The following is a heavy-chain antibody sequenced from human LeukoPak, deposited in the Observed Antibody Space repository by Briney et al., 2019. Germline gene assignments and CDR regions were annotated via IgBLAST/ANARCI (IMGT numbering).Heavy chain of an antibody. V-gene: IGHV1-18*01. CDR3: VRSVRARYLVRYYYYYMVV. Sequence: ASVKVSCKASGYTFTSYGISWVRQAPGQGLEWMGWISAYNGNTNYAQKLQGRVTMTTDTSTSTAYMELRSLRSDDTAVYYCVRSVRARYLVRYYYYYMVVWGKGTTVTVSS. D-gene: IGHD3-9*01. CDR2: ISAYNGNT. J-gene: IGHJ6*03. CDR1: GYTFTSYG.